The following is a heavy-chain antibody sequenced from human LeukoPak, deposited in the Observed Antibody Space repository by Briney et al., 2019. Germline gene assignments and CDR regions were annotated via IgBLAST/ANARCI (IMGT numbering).Heavy chain of an antibody. CDR2: ISSSGNTI. D-gene: IGHD2-2*01. J-gene: IGHJ6*03. V-gene: IGHV3-48*04. CDR3: ARNPYRDIVVVPAASMDV. CDR1: GFTFSSYS. Sequence: GGSLRLSCAASGFTFSSYSMNWVRQAPGKGLEWVSYISSSGNTIDYADSVKGRFTISRDNAKNSLYLQMVSLRAEDTAVYYCARNPYRDIVVVPAASMDVWGKGTTVTVSS.